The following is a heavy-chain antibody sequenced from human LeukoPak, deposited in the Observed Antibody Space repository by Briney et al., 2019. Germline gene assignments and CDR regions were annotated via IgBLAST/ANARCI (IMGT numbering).Heavy chain of an antibody. D-gene: IGHD2-2*01. J-gene: IGHJ4*02. Sequence: GASVKVSCKASGYTFTSYGISWVRQAPGQGLEWMGWISAYNGNTNYAQKLQGRVTMTTDTSTSTAYMELRSPRSDDTAGYYCARGYCSSTSCYDFDYWGQGTLVTVSS. CDR3: ARGYCSSTSCYDFDY. CDR1: GYTFTSYG. V-gene: IGHV1-18*01. CDR2: ISAYNGNT.